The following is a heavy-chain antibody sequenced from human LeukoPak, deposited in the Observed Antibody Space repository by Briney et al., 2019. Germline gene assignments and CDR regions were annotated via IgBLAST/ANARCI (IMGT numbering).Heavy chain of an antibody. D-gene: IGHD3-22*01. CDR2: ILNDGSSK. J-gene: IGHJ5*02. CDR3: ARVISYHDSRWFDP. CDR1: GFTFSSNG. V-gene: IGHV3-30*02. Sequence: PGGSLRLSCAASGFTFSSNGMHWFRQAPGKGLEWVTFILNDGSSKYYADAAKGRFTLSRDNSKNTLYLQMNTLRAEDTAFYYCARVISYHDSRWFDPWGQGTLVTVSS.